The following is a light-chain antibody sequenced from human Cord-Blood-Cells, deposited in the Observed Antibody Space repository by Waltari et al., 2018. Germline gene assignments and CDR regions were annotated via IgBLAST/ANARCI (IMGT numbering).Light chain of an antibody. Sequence: EIVLTQSPGTLSLSPGERATLSCRASKSVSSSYLAWYQQKPGHAPRRLFYGAASRATGIPDRFSGRGSGTDVSLTIGRLEPEDFAVYYCQQYGSSAYTFGQRTKLEIK. V-gene: IGKV3-20*01. J-gene: IGKJ2*01. CDR3: QQYGSSAYT. CDR2: GAA. CDR1: KSVSSSY.